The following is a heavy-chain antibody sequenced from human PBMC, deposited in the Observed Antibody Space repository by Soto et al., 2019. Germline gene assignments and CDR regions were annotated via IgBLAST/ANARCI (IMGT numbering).Heavy chain of an antibody. D-gene: IGHD6-13*01. CDR3: AKDGIAAAGNFDY. Sequence: GGSLRLSCAASGFTFSDYGMHWVRQAPGKGLEWVAVISFDGSNKYSADSVKGRFTISRDNSKNTLYLQMNSLRAEDTAVYYCAKDGIAAAGNFDYWGQGTLVTVSS. CDR2: ISFDGSNK. V-gene: IGHV3-30*18. J-gene: IGHJ4*02. CDR1: GFTFSDYG.